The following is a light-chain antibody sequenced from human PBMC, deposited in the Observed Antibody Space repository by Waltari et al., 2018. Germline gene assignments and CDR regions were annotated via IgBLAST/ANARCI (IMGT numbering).Light chain of an antibody. V-gene: IGKV1-5*03. J-gene: IGKJ1*01. CDR3: HHYKNFPWT. CDR1: QSISSW. CDR2: KAS. Sequence: DIQMTQSPSTLSAFVGDRVIITCRASQSISSWLAWYQQKPGKAPKVLIYKASTLESGVPSRFSGSGSGTEFTLTISSLQADDFATYYCHHYKNFPWTFGQGTKVEIK.